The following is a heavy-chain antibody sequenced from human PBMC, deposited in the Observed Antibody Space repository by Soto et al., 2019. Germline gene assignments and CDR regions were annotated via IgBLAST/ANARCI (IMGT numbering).Heavy chain of an antibody. J-gene: IGHJ6*02. Sequence: QTGGSLRLSCAASGFSFSTYDMNWVRQAPGKGLEWVSYISGGSSRIFYADSVKGRFTISRDNAKNSLYLQMNSLRDEDTGVYYCARVIYGGWSTIKDYYYYAMDVWGQGTTVTV. V-gene: IGHV3-48*02. CDR1: GFSFSTYD. CDR2: ISGGSSRI. CDR3: ARVIYGGWSTIKDYYYYAMDV. D-gene: IGHD5-12*01.